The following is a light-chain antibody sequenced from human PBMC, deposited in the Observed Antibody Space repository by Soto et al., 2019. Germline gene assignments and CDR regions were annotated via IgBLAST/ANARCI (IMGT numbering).Light chain of an antibody. J-gene: IGKJ3*01. V-gene: IGKV1-39*01. CDR3: QQSYFTAGGGFT. CDR2: AAS. CDR1: QSISSY. Sequence: DIQMTQSPSSLSASVGDRVTITCRASQSISSYLSWYQQKPGKAPRLLIYAASSLQSGVPSRFSGSGSRTDFTLTISSLQPEDFAVYYCQQSYFTAGGGFTFGPGTKVDIK.